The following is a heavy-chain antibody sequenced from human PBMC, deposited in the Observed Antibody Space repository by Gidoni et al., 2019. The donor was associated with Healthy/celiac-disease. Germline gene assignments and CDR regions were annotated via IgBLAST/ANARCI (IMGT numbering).Heavy chain of an antibody. CDR3: GRMESGWRPDAFDI. D-gene: IGHD6-19*01. CDR2: NFSNDGK. CDR1: GFSLSNARMG. Sequence: QVTLKESGPVLVKPTETLTLTCTVSGFSLSNARMGVSWIRQPPGKALEWLAHNFSNDGKSYSTSLKSRLTISKDTFKSQVVLTMTNMDPVDTATYYWGRMESGWRPDAFDIWGQGKMGTVSS. J-gene: IGHJ3*02. V-gene: IGHV2-26*01.